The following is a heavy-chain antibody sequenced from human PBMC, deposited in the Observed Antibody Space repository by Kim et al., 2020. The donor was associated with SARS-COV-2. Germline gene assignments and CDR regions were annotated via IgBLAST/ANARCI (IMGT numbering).Heavy chain of an antibody. J-gene: IGHJ6*02. CDR3: ARGHFGLDV. Sequence: LSLTCVASGINFRNNWMSWVRQPLGKGLEWVAHMREDGSGIDYADSVKGRFTIFRDNAQNSLYLQMNSLRVDDTAVYYCARGHFGLDVWGQGTTVTVSS. CDR1: GINFRNNW. V-gene: IGHV3-7*05. CDR2: MREDGSGI.